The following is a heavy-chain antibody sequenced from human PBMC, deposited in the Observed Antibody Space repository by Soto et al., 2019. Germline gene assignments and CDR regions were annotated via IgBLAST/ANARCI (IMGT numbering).Heavy chain of an antibody. CDR3: ARCLHCSNGGRFDP. V-gene: IGHV4-4*02. D-gene: IGHD2-8*01. J-gene: IGHJ5*02. Sequence: QVQLQESGPGLVTPSGTLSLTCSVSGVSISRSNWWTWVRQAPGKGLEWIGELYPSGGTTYNPSLQNRVTISVDYSKNQLSLTLTSVTAADTAVYYCARCLHCSNGGRFDPWGQGALVTVSS. CDR2: LYPSGGT. CDR1: GVSISRSNW.